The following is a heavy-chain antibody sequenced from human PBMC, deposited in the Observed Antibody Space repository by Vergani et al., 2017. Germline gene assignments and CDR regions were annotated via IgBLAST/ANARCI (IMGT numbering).Heavy chain of an antibody. D-gene: IGHD2-8*01. CDR1: GFTFNIYA. Sequence: EVELLQSGGGLVQPGGSLRLSCAASGFTFNIYAMSWVRQAPGKGLEWVSTITYNGGRTYYADSVTGRFTISRDNSKNTLFLQLKTLRAEDTGVYYCARGLWDCTHIRCSPPSYWGQGTQVTVSS. J-gene: IGHJ4*02. CDR2: ITYNGGRT. V-gene: IGHV3-23*01. CDR3: ARGLWDCTHIRCSPPSY.